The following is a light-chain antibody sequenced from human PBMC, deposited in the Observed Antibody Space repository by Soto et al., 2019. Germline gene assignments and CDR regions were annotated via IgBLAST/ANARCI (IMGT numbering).Light chain of an antibody. V-gene: IGKV1-39*01. CDR3: QQSFSSPRT. Sequence: IQLTQSPPSLSASVGDRVTITCRASQGVSSSLAWYHQQPGKAPKLLIYAASTLQSGVPSRFSGSGSGTDFTLTISSLQPEDFATYYCQQSFSSPRTFGPGTKVDIK. CDR2: AAS. CDR1: QGVSSS. J-gene: IGKJ1*01.